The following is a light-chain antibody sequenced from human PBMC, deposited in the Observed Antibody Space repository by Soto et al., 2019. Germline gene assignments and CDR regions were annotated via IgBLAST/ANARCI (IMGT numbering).Light chain of an antibody. J-gene: IGLJ3*02. CDR3: AAWDDSLSAWV. CDR1: SSNIGSNY. V-gene: IGLV1-47*01. Sequence: SVLTQPPSASGTPGQRVTISCSGSSSNIGSNYVYWYQQLPGTAPKLLIYRNNQRPSGVPDRFSGSKSGTSVSLAISGLRSEDEADYYCAAWDDSLSAWVFGGGTKVTVL. CDR2: RNN.